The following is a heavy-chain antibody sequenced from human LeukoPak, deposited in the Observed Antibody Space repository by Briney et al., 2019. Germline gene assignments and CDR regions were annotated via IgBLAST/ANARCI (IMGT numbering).Heavy chain of an antibody. Sequence: PGGSLRLSCTASQFTFSTYTMNWVRQAPGKGLEWVSYISSSSSTIYYADSVKGRFTISRDNAKNSLYLQMNSLRAEDTAVYYCARDLPRGLFDYWGQGTLVTVSS. CDR2: ISSSSSTI. J-gene: IGHJ4*02. CDR1: QFTFSTYT. V-gene: IGHV3-48*01. CDR3: ARDLPRGLFDY.